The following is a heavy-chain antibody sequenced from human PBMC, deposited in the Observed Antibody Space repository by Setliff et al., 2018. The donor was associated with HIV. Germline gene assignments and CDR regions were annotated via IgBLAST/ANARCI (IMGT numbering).Heavy chain of an antibody. CDR3: ARALAGGSGWNYFDL. D-gene: IGHD6-19*01. Sequence: SETLSLTCTVSGASFIRSRYYWSWIRQPAGKGLEWIGHVYTTGSASYNPSLESLVTILAALSKNQFSLNLDSVTAADTAVYFCARALAGGSGWNYFDLWGPGTLVTVSS. J-gene: IGHJ4*02. V-gene: IGHV4-61*09. CDR2: VYTTGSA. CDR1: GASFIRSRYY.